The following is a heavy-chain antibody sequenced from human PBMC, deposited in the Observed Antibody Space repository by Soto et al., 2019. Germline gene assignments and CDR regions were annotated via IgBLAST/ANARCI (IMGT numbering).Heavy chain of an antibody. J-gene: IGHJ4*02. V-gene: IGHV2-5*02. CDR1: GFSLSTSGVG. D-gene: IGHD6-25*01. CDR3: AHRLSGYLAFDY. CDR2: IYWDDDK. Sequence: QITLKESGPTLVKPTQTLTLTCTFSGFSLSTSGVGVGWIRQPPGKALEWLALIYWDDDKRYSPSLKSSLTITKDTSKNQVVLTMTNMDPVDTATYCCAHRLSGYLAFDYWGQGTLVTVSS.